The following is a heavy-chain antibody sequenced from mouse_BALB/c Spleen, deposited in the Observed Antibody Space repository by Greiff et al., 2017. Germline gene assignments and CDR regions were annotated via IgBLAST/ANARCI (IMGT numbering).Heavy chain of an antibody. Sequence: QVQLQQSGAELVRPGTSVKVSCKASGYAFTNYLIEWVKQRPGQGLEWIGVINPGSGGTNYNEKFKGKATLTADKSSSTAYMQLSSLTSDDSAVYFCARSDYGSRYYAMDYWGQGTSVTVSS. CDR1: GYAFTNYL. V-gene: IGHV1-54*01. J-gene: IGHJ4*01. CDR2: INPGSGGT. D-gene: IGHD1-1*01. CDR3: ARSDYGSRYYAMDY.